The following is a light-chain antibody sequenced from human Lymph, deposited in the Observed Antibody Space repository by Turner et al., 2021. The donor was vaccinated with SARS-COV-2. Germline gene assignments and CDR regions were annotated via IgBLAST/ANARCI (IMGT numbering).Light chain of an antibody. V-gene: IGLV3-1*01. CDR3: QAWDSSTVV. CDR2: QDS. J-gene: IGLJ2*01. CDR1: DLGDKY. Sequence: SYELTQPPSVSVSPGQTASITCSGDDLGDKYACWYQQKPGQSPVLVIYQDSKRPSGILERFSGSNSGNTATLTISVTKAIDEDDYYCQAWDSSTVVFGGGTKLIVL.